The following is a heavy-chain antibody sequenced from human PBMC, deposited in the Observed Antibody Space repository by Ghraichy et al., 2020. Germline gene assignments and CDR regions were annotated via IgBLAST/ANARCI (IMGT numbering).Heavy chain of an antibody. CDR2: IYSGGAP. CDR3: AREAYCSSSDCYSPY. J-gene: IGHJ4*02. Sequence: GGSLRLSCAASGFTVSSNYISWVRQAPGKGLEWVSIIYSGGAPYYADSVKGRFTISRDTSKNTVYLQMNSLGADDTAVYYCAREAYCSSSDCYSPYWGQGTLVTVSS. D-gene: IGHD2-2*01. CDR1: GFTVSSNY. V-gene: IGHV3-53*01.